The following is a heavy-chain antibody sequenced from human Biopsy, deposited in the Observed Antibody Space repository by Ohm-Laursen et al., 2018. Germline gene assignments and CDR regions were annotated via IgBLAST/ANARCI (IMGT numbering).Heavy chain of an antibody. J-gene: IGHJ3*02. CDR3: ARGTGRYYVYGAFDI. D-gene: IGHD1-26*01. CDR2: IYTSGSP. CDR1: GDSINNYY. Sequence: TLSPHLPVSGDSINNYYWSWIRQPAGKGLEWIGRIYTSGSPNYNLSLESRVTMSVDTSKNQFSLNLRSVTAADTAVYYCARGTGRYYVYGAFDIWGQGTVVTVSS. V-gene: IGHV4-4*07.